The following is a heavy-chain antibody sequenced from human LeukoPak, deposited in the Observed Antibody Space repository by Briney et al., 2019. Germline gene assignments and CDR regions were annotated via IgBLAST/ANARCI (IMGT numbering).Heavy chain of an antibody. D-gene: IGHD6-13*01. CDR2: IYPGDSDT. CDR1: GYSVTSYW. V-gene: IGHV5-51*01. J-gene: IGHJ5*02. CDR3: ARRTDGTGYSSSWYAPNWFDP. Sequence: GEPLKISCKGSGYSVTSYWIGWVRQMPGKGLEWMGIIYPGDSDTRYSPSFQGQVTISADKSISTAYLQWSSLKASDTAMYYCARRTDGTGYSSSWYAPNWFDPWGQGALVTVSS.